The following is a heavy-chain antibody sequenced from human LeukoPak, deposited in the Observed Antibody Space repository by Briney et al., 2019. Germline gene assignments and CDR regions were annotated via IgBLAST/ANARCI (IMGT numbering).Heavy chain of an antibody. CDR2: MNPNTGRT. Sequence: ASVKVSCKASRYTFTSYDYNWVREAAGQGLEWMGRMNPNTGRTGFAQKFQGRLTMTRDTSISTAYMELSSLRSEDTAVYYCARLSQTPDYYSNGGYYYLGYWGQGTPVTVSS. D-gene: IGHD3-22*01. CDR1: RYTFTSYD. J-gene: IGHJ4*02. V-gene: IGHV1-8*01. CDR3: ARLSQTPDYYSNGGYYYLGY.